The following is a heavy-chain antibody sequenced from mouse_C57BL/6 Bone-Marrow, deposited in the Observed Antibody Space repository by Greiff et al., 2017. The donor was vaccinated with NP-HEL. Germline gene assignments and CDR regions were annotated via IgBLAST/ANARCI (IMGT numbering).Heavy chain of an antibody. CDR3: ARGHYCYGSRRFAY. Sequence: VQLQQSGAELARPGASVKLSCKASGYTFTSYGISWVKQRTGQGLEWIGEIYPRSGNTYYNEKFKGKATLTADKSSSTAYMELRSLTSEDSAVYFCARGHYCYGSRRFAYWGQGTLVTVSA. V-gene: IGHV1-81*01. CDR2: IYPRSGNT. J-gene: IGHJ3*01. D-gene: IGHD1-1*01. CDR1: GYTFTSYG.